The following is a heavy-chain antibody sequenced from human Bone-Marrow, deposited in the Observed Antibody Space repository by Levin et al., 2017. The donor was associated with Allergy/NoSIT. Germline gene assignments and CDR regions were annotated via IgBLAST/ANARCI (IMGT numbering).Heavy chain of an antibody. D-gene: IGHD5-12*01. CDR2: INGDGSDT. CDR3: TRDPEYRGHDWYFDL. Sequence: PGGSLRLSCEASGFIFSNYRMHWVRQAPGKGLVWVSYINGDGSDTYYADSVEGRFTISRDNAKNTVLLQMNSLSDEDTAVYYCTRDPEYRGHDWYFDLWGRGTLVAVSS. V-gene: IGHV3-74*01. J-gene: IGHJ2*01. CDR1: GFIFSNYR.